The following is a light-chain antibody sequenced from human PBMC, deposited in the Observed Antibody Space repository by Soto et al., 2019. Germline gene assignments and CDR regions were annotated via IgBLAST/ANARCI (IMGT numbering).Light chain of an antibody. Sequence: DIQMTQSPSTLSASVGDRVSITCRASQSISSWLAWYQHKPGKAPRRLIYKASNLDSGVPSKFSGSRSGTVCALTISSLQPDDSATYYCQQYNDNWTFGQGIKVEIK. CDR1: QSISSW. CDR2: KAS. CDR3: QQYNDNWT. V-gene: IGKV1-5*03. J-gene: IGKJ1*01.